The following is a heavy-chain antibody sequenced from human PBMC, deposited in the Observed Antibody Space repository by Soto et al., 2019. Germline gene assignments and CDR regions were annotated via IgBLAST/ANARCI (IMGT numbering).Heavy chain of an antibody. CDR2: VRYTGST. CDR1: GGSITSSY. V-gene: IGHV4-59*08. J-gene: IGHJ4*02. CDR3: ARDIPANGLFLDF. Sequence: ASETLSLTCTVSGGSITSSYWSWIRQPPGKGLEWIGYVRYTGSTNYNPSLKSRVTMSVDTSKSQFSLKLTSVTAADTAVYYCARDIPANGLFLDFWGQGTLVTVSS. D-gene: IGHD6-13*01.